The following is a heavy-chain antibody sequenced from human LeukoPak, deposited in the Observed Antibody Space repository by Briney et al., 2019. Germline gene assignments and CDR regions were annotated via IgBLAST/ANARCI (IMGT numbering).Heavy chain of an antibody. V-gene: IGHV3-30-3*01. CDR3: ARDHPPEDV. CDR2: ISYDGSNI. CDR1: GFTFSNYA. J-gene: IGHJ6*02. Sequence: GGSLRLSCAASGFTFSNYAMHWVRQAPGKGLEWVTLISYDGSNIQYADSVRGRFTISRDNSKNTLYLQMNSLRIEDTAVYYCARDHPPEDVWGQGTTVTVSS.